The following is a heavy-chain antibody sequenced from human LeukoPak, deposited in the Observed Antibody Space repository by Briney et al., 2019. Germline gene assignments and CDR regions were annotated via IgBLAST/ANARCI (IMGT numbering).Heavy chain of an antibody. V-gene: IGHV4-59*01. CDR2: IYYSGST. CDR3: AGDSEYSGYDDAFDI. CDR1: GGSISSYY. D-gene: IGHD5-12*01. Sequence: PSETLSLTCTVSGGSISSYYWSWIRQPPGKGLEWIGYIYYSGSTNYNPSLKSRVTISVDTSKNQFSLKLSSVTAADTAVYYCAGDSEYSGYDDAFDIWGQGTMVTVSS. J-gene: IGHJ3*02.